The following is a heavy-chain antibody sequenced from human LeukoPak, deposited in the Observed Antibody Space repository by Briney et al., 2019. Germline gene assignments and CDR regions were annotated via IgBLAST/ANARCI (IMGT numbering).Heavy chain of an antibody. Sequence: GGSLRPSCAASGFIFSSYSMNWVRQAPGKGLEWVSSISSSSSYIYYADSVKGRFTISRDNAKNSLYLQMNSLRAEDTAVYYCARELYYYDSSGDYYLAAFDIWGQGTMVTVSS. D-gene: IGHD3-22*01. CDR2: ISSSSSYI. CDR1: GFIFSSYS. CDR3: ARELYYYDSSGDYYLAAFDI. V-gene: IGHV3-21*01. J-gene: IGHJ3*02.